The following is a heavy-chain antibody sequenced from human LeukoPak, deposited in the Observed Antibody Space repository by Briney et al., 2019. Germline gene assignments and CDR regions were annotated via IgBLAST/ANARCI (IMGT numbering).Heavy chain of an antibody. V-gene: IGHV4-61*02. CDR3: ARATYIAVAGYFDY. Sequence: PSETLSLTCTASGGSISSGSYYWSRIRQPAGKGLEWIGRIYTSGSTNYNPSLKSRVTISVDTSKSQFSLKLSSVTAADTAVYYCARATYIAVAGYFDYWGQGTLVTVSS. CDR2: IYTSGST. CDR1: GGSISSGSYY. D-gene: IGHD6-19*01. J-gene: IGHJ4*02.